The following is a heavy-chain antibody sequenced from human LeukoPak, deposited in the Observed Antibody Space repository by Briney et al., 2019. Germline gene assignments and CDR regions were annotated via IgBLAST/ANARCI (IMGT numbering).Heavy chain of an antibody. V-gene: IGHV3-21*01. CDR1: GFTFSSYS. CDR3: ARDRGHWGPPNDAFDI. CDR2: ISSSSSYI. J-gene: IGHJ3*02. Sequence: GGSLRLSCAASGFTFSSYSMNWVRQAPGKGLEWVSSISSSSSYIYYADSVKGRFTISRDNAKNSLYLQMNSLRAEDTAVYYCARDRGHWGPPNDAFDIWGQGTMVTVSS. D-gene: IGHD7-27*01.